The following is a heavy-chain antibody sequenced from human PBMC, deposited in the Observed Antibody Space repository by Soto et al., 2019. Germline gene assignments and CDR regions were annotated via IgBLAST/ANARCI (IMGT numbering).Heavy chain of an antibody. CDR3: ARSPGWYADY. CDR2: ISSSGNTI. V-gene: IGHV3-11*01. J-gene: IGHJ4*02. Sequence: GGGLGLSCAPPGFTFSDYYMRWIRQAPGKGLEWVSYISSSGNTIYYADSVKGRFTISRDNAKNSLYLQMNSLRAEDTAVYYCARSPGWYADYWGQGTLVTVSS. CDR1: GFTFSDYY. D-gene: IGHD6-19*01.